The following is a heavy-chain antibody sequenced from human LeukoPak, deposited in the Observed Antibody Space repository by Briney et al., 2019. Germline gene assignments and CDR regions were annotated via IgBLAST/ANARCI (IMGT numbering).Heavy chain of an antibody. J-gene: IGHJ4*02. D-gene: IGHD3-22*01. V-gene: IGHV1-18*01. CDR2: ISAYNGNT. CDR1: GGTFSSYA. CDR3: ARVHYYDSAPDY. Sequence: ASVKVSCKASGGTFSSYAISWVRQAPGQGLEWMGWISAYNGNTNYAQKLQGRVTMTTDTSTSTAYMELRSLRSDDTAVYYCARVHYYDSAPDYWGQGTLLTVSS.